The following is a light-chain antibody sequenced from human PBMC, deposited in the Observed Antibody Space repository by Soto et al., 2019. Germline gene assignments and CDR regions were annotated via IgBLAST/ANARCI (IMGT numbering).Light chain of an antibody. CDR2: AAS. J-gene: IGKJ2*01. CDR1: RSFASSY. V-gene: IGKV3-20*01. Sequence: EIVLTQSPATLSLSPGERATLSCRASRSFASSYLDWYQHKPGQAPRLLIYAASRRATGIPDRFIGSGSGTDFTLTISRLEPDDSAVYYCHHYDSSPPYTFGQGTKLEIK. CDR3: HHYDSSPPYT.